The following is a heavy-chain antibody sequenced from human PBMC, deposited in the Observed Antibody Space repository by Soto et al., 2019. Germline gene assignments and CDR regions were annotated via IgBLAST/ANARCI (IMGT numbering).Heavy chain of an antibody. CDR3: ARSGCSGGSCLRGYYYYYMDV. D-gene: IGHD2-15*01. Sequence: GGSLRLSCAASGFTFSSYSMNWVRQAPGKGLEWVSSISSSSSYIYYADSVKGRFTISRDNAKNSLYLQMNSLRAEDTAVYYCARSGCSGGSCLRGYYYYYMDVWGKGTTVTVS. J-gene: IGHJ6*03. CDR1: GFTFSSYS. CDR2: ISSSSSYI. V-gene: IGHV3-21*01.